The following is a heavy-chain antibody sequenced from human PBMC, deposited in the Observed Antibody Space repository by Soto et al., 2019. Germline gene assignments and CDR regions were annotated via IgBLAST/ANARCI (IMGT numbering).Heavy chain of an antibody. Sequence: SVKVSCKASGGTFSSYAISWVRQAPGQGLEWMGGIIPIFGTANYAQKFQGRVTITADESTSTAYMELSSLRSEDTAVYYCASKSGHSSGWSFTPSYYYYYYGMDVWGQGTTVTVSS. CDR2: IIPIFGTA. J-gene: IGHJ6*02. V-gene: IGHV1-69*13. CDR1: GGTFSSYA. D-gene: IGHD6-19*01. CDR3: ASKSGHSSGWSFTPSYYYYYYGMDV.